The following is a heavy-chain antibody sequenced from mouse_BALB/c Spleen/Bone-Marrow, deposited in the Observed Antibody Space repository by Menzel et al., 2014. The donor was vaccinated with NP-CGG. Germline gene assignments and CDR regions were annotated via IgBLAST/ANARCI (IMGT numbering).Heavy chain of an antibody. CDR2: ISSGGSYT. CDR1: GFTFSSYA. V-gene: IGHV5-9-4*01. CDR3: ASGDVYFAY. Sequence: EVQVVESGGGLVQPGGSLKLSCAASGFTFSSYAMSWVRQSPDKRLEWVAEISSGGSYTYYPDTVTGRFTISRDNAKNTLYLEMSSLRSEDTAMYYCASGDVYFAYWGQGTLVTVSA. J-gene: IGHJ3*01.